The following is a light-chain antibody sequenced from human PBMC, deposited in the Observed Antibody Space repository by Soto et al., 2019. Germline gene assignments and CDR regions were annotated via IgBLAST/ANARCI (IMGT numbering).Light chain of an antibody. CDR3: SSYSSSSTLV. V-gene: IGLV2-14*01. CDR2: DVS. Sequence: QSALTQPASVSGSPGQSITISCTGTSSDVGGYNYVSWYQQHPGKAPKLMIYDVSNWPSGVSNRFSGSKSGNTASLTISGLQAEDVADYYCSSYSSSSTLVFGGGTKLTVL. CDR1: SSDVGGYNY. J-gene: IGLJ2*01.